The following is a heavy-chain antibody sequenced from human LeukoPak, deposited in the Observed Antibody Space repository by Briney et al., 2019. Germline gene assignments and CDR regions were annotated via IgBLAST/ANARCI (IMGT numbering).Heavy chain of an antibody. J-gene: IGHJ3*01. CDR3: ARDPVAFDV. CDR2: IYNSGST. V-gene: IGHV4-59*01. CDR1: GGSISNYY. Sequence: SETLSLTCTVSGGSISNYYWSWIRQPPGKGLEWIGCIYNSGSTNYNPSLKSRVTISVDTSKNQFSLKLSSVTAADTAVYYCARDPVAFDVWGQGTMVTVSS.